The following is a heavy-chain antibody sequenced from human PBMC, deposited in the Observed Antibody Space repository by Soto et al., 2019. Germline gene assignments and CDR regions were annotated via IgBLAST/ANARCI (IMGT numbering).Heavy chain of an antibody. Sequence: SETLSLTCNVSGGSISSNSYYWGWIRQPPGKGLEWIGSIFYSGTTYYNPSLKSRVTISVDTSKNQFSLKLSSVTAADTAVYYCARVIHGSGRHNWFDAWGQGTLVTVSS. D-gene: IGHD3-10*01. V-gene: IGHV4-39*07. CDR1: GGSISSNSYY. J-gene: IGHJ5*02. CDR2: IFYSGTT. CDR3: ARVIHGSGRHNWFDA.